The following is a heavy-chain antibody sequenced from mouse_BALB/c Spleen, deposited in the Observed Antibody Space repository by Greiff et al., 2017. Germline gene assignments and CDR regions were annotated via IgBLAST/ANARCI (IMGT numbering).Heavy chain of an antibody. D-gene: IGHD1-1*01. J-gene: IGHJ4*01. CDR3: ARYYYGSSHYYAMDY. Sequence: EVQRVESGGGLVQPGGSRKLSCAASGFTFSSFGMHWVRQAPEKGLEWVAYISSGSSTIYYADTVKGRFTISRDNPKNTLFLQMTSLRSEDTAMYYCARYYYGSSHYYAMDYWGQGTSVTVSS. CDR1: GFTFSSFG. V-gene: IGHV5-17*02. CDR2: ISSGSSTI.